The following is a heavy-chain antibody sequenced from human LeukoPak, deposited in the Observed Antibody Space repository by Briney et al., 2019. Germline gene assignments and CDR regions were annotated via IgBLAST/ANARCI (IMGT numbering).Heavy chain of an antibody. J-gene: IGHJ4*02. D-gene: IGHD3-10*01. CDR3: ARGYYGSGSYYIMGKLFDY. V-gene: IGHV4-34*01. CDR2: INHSGST. Sequence: SETLSLTCAVSGGSFSGYYWSWIRQPPGKGLELVGEINHSGSTNYNPSLKSRVTISVDTSKNQFSLKLSSVTAADTAVYYCARGYYGSGSYYIMGKLFDYWGQGTLVTVSS. CDR1: GGSFSGYY.